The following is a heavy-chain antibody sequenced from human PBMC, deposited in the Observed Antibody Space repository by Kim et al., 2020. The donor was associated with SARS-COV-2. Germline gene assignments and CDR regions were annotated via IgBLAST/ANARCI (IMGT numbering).Heavy chain of an antibody. J-gene: IGHJ6*02. CDR3: ARLNDILTADV. CDR1: GGSISSSSYY. CDR2: IYYNGST. Sequence: SETLSLTCTVSGGSISSSSYYWGWIRQPPGKGLEWIGSIYYNGSTYYNPSLKSRVTISVDTSKNQFSLKLSSVTAADTAVYYCARLNDILTADVWGQGTTVTVSS. D-gene: IGHD3-9*01. V-gene: IGHV4-39*01.